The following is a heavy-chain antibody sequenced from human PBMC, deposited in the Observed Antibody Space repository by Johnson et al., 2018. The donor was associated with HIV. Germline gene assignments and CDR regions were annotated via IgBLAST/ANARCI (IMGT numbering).Heavy chain of an antibody. CDR3: AREGVGTTCPFDI. J-gene: IGHJ3*02. CDR1: GFTVSSNY. Sequence: VQLVESGGGLIQPGGSLRLSCAASGFTVSSNYMSWVRQAPGKGLEWVSVIYSGGSTYYADSVQGRFTISRDNSKHTLYLQMNSLRAEDTAVYYCAREGVGTTCPFDIWGQGTMVTVSS. D-gene: IGHD1-26*01. CDR2: IYSGGST. V-gene: IGHV3-53*01.